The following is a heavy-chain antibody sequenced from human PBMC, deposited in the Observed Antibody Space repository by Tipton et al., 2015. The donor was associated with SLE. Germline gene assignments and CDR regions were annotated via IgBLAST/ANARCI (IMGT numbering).Heavy chain of an antibody. CDR2: IYYSGST. V-gene: IGHV4-59*01. J-gene: IGHJ4*02. CDR1: GGSFSGYY. Sequence: TLSLTCAVYGGSFSGYYLSWIRQPPGKGLEWIGYIYYSGSTNYNPSLKSRVTISVDTSKNQFSLKLSSVTAADTAVYYCARGIAVDYWGQGTLVTVSS. CDR3: ARGIAVDY. D-gene: IGHD2-21*01.